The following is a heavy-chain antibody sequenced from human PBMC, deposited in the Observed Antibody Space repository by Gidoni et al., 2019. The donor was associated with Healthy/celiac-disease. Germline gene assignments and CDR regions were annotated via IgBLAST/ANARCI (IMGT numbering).Heavy chain of an antibody. CDR3: ARRRPSSGKDAFDI. V-gene: IGHV4-39*01. D-gene: IGHD6-19*01. CDR1: GGSLRSSSYY. Sequence: QLQLQESGPGLMKPSETLSLTCTVSGGSLRSSSYYWGWIRQPPGKGLEWMGSIYYSGSTYHNPSLKSRVTISVDTSKNQFSLKLSSVTAADTAVYYCARRRPSSGKDAFDIWGQGTMVTVSS. CDR2: IYYSGST. J-gene: IGHJ3*02.